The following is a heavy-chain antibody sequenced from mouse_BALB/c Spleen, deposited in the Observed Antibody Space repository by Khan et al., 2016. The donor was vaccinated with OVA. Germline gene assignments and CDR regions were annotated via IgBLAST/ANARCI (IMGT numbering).Heavy chain of an antibody. D-gene: IGHD2-10*01. Sequence: QVQLQQPGAELVKPGASVKLSCKASGYTFTNYWVHWVKQRPGQGIEWIGEIYPSNGRTNYNEKFKSKATLTVDKSSSTADMQLSSLTSEDSAVYYCARNAYYGNYFAYWGQGTTLTVSS. J-gene: IGHJ2*01. CDR3: ARNAYYGNYFAY. CDR1: GYTFTNYW. V-gene: IGHV1S81*02. CDR2: IYPSNGRT.